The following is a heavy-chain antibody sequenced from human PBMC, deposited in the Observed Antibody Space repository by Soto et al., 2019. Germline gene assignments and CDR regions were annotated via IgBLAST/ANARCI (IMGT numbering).Heavy chain of an antibody. D-gene: IGHD1-1*01. CDR3: ARSRHNWNLGSNNWFDP. CDR1: GGSISSSSYY. J-gene: IGHJ5*02. V-gene: IGHV4-39*01. CDR2: IYYSGST. Sequence: QLQLQESGPGLVKPSETLSLTCTVSGGSISSSSYYWGWIRQPPGKGLEWIGSIYYSGSTYYNPSLKSRVTISVDTSKNQFSLKLSSVTAADTAVYYCARSRHNWNLGSNNWFDPWGQGTLVTVSS.